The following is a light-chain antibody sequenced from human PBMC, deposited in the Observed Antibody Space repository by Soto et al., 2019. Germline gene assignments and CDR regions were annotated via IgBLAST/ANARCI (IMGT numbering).Light chain of an antibody. CDR3: CSYTGSSTS. V-gene: IGLV2-23*01. Sequence: QSVLTQPASVSGSPGQSITMSCAGASSDVGSYNLVSWYQQYPGKAPKLIIYEGNKRPSGVSNRFSGSGSGNTASLTISGLQGEYAADDYGCSYTGSSTSFGGGTKLTV. J-gene: IGLJ3*02. CDR2: EGN. CDR1: SSDVGSYNL.